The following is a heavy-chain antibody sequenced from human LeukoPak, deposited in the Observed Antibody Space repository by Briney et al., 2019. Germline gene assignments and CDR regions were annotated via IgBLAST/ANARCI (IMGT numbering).Heavy chain of an antibody. J-gene: IGHJ4*02. D-gene: IGHD4-23*01. CDR2: IYDSGDKT. CDR3: VKVHGYGANSAFDS. V-gene: IGHV3-23*01. Sequence: QSGGSLRPSCAASGFTFSSFGMSWVRQAPGKGLEWVSGIYDSGDKTHYADSVKGRFTISRDNPKNTLYLQMNSLRAEDTAVYYCVKVHGYGANSAFDSWGQGTLVTVSS. CDR1: GFTFSSFG.